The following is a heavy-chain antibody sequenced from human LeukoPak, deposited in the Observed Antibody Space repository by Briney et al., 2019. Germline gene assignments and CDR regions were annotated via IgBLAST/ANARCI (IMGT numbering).Heavy chain of an antibody. J-gene: IGHJ6*03. CDR2: INHSGST. CDR1: GGSFSGYY. Sequence: PSETLSLTCAVYGGSFSGYYWSWIRQPPGKGLEWIGEINHSGSTNYNPSLKSRVTISVDTSKSQFSLKLSSVTAADTAVYYCARGYSSSSIVYYYYYMDVWGKGTTVTVSS. CDR3: ARGYSSSSIVYYYYYMDV. D-gene: IGHD6-6*01. V-gene: IGHV4-34*01.